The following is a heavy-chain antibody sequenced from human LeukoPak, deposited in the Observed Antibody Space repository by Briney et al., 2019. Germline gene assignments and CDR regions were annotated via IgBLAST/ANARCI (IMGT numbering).Heavy chain of an antibody. V-gene: IGHV4-59*08. Sequence: PSETLSLTCTVSGGSISSHFWSWIRQPPGKGLEWIGYVYHSGNTYYNTSLKSRVTISVDTSKTQFSLKLSSVTAADTAVYYCARLKGSYFPYYYYYGMDVWGQGTTVTVSS. CDR1: GGSISSHF. CDR2: VYHSGNT. CDR3: ARLKGSYFPYYYYYGMDV. J-gene: IGHJ6*02. D-gene: IGHD1-26*01.